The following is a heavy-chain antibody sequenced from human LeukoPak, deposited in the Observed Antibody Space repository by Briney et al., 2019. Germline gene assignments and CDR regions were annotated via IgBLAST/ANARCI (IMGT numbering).Heavy chain of an antibody. CDR2: INPNSGGT. CDR3: ARELYSSGWFKGNFDY. CDR1: GYTFTGYY. Sequence: ASVKVSCKASGYTFTGYYMHWVRQAPGQGLEWMGWINPNSGGTNCAQKFQGRVTMTRDTSISTAYMELSRLRSDDTAVYYCARELYSSGWFKGNFDYWGQGTLVTVSS. J-gene: IGHJ4*02. D-gene: IGHD6-19*01. V-gene: IGHV1-2*02.